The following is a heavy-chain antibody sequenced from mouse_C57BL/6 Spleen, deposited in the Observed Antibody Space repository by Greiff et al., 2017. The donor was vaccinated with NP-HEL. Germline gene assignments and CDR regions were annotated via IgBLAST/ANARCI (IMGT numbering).Heavy chain of an antibody. D-gene: IGHD2-4*01. CDR3: ARGDYG. Sequence: VQLQQSGPELVKPGASVKISCTASGYAFSSSWMNWVKQRPGKGLEWIGRIYPGDGDPNYNGKFQGKATLTADTSSSTAYMQLSSLTSEDSAVYFCARGDYGWGQGTLVTVSA. V-gene: IGHV1-82*01. CDR2: IYPGDGDP. CDR1: GYAFSSSW. J-gene: IGHJ3*01.